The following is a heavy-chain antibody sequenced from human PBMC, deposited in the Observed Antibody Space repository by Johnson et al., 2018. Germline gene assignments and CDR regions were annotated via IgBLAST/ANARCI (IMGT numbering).Heavy chain of an antibody. CDR3: AKGIGERRRSQYYYYYMDV. Sequence: VQLVESGGGVVQPGRSLRLSCAASGFTFSSNGMHWARQAPGKGLDWVAVISYDGSNEYYADSVKGRFTLSRDNSKNTPFLQMNTLRGEDTAVYYCAKGIGERRRSQYYYYYMDVWGKGTTVTVPS. CDR2: ISYDGSNE. V-gene: IGHV3-30*18. CDR1: GFTFSSNG. J-gene: IGHJ6*03. D-gene: IGHD1-1*01.